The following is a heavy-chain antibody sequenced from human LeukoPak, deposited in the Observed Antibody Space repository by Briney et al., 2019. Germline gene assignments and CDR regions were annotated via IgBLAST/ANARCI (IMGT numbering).Heavy chain of an antibody. CDR2: ITGSGGST. J-gene: IGHJ4*02. Sequence: PGGSLRLSCAASGFTFTTYGMTWVRQAPGKGPEWVSAITGSGGSTFYADSVKGRFTISRDNSKNTLYLQMNSLRAEDTAVYYCANYFWSGYNDYWGQGTLVTVSS. CDR3: ANYFWSGYNDY. D-gene: IGHD3-3*01. CDR1: GFTFTTYG. V-gene: IGHV3-23*01.